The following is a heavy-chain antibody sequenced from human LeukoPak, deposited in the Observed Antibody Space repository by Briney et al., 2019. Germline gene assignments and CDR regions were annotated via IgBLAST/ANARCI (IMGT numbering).Heavy chain of an antibody. CDR1: GFTFSSYA. J-gene: IGHJ5*02. CDR3: AKSPRRPLSIVVVPAASGGWFDP. D-gene: IGHD2-2*01. Sequence: PGGSLRLSCAASGFTFSSYAMSWVRQAPGKGLEWVSAISGSGGSTYYADSVKGRFTISRDNSKNTLYLQMNSLRAEDTAVYYCAKSPRRPLSIVVVPAASGGWFDPWGQGTLVTVSS. V-gene: IGHV3-23*01. CDR2: ISGSGGST.